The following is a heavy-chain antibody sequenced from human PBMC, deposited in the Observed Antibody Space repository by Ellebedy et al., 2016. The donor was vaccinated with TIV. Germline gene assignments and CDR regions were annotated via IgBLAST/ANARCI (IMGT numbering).Heavy chain of an antibody. CDR1: GDSLSSSTYF. Sequence: SETLSLTCTVSGDSLSSSTYFRGWIRQPPGKGLEWIGSIYHSGSTYYNPSLKSRVTISVDTSKNQFSLKLSSVTAADTAVYYCASRSTRSYYDILTGYYRDYWGQGTLVTVSS. CDR3: ASRSTRSYYDILTGYYRDY. CDR2: IYHSGST. D-gene: IGHD3-9*01. J-gene: IGHJ4*02. V-gene: IGHV4-39*07.